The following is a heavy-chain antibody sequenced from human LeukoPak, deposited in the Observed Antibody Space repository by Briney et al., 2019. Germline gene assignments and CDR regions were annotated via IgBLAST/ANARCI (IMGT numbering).Heavy chain of an antibody. CDR1: GFTFSSYS. CDR3: ARSGTIFGVGFFYYFDY. D-gene: IGHD3-3*01. CDR2: ISSSSSYI. V-gene: IGHV3-21*04. J-gene: IGHJ4*02. Sequence: GGSLRLSCAASGFTFSSYSMNWVRQAPGKGLEWVSSISSSSSYIYYADSVKGRFTISRDNAKNSLYLQMNSLRAEDTAVYYCARSGTIFGVGFFYYFDYWGQGTLVTVSS.